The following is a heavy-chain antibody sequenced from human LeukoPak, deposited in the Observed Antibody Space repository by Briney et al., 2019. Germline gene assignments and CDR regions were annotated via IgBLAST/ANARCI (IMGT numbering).Heavy chain of an antibody. CDR3: AITGYSNNWEYF. J-gene: IGHJ4*02. D-gene: IGHD1-26*01. CDR1: GYSLTSYC. Sequence: GESLKTSCKASGYSLTSYCSSKARHMPGKGLEGMGIINTYNSNTRYSPSFQGQATISVDRSISTSYLQRSSLEASYTAMYYCAITGYSNNWEYFWGQGTLVTVSS. CDR2: INTYNSNT. V-gene: IGHV5-51*01.